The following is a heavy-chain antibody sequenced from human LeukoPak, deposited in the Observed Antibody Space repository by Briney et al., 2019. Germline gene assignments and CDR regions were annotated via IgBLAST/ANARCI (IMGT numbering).Heavy chain of an antibody. Sequence: ASVKVSCKASGYTFTGYYMHWVRQAPGQGLEWMGWINPNSGGTNYAQKFQGRVTISVDTSKNQFSLKLSSVTAADTAVYYCARDQISGATLKTLFYWFDPWGQGTLVTVSS. V-gene: IGHV1-2*02. CDR2: INPNSGGT. CDR1: GYTFTGYY. CDR3: ARDQISGATLKTLFYWFDP. D-gene: IGHD3-10*01. J-gene: IGHJ5*02.